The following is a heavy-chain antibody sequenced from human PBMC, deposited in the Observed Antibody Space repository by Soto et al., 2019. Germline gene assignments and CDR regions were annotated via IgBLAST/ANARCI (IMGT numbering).Heavy chain of an antibody. V-gene: IGHV3-15*01. CDR3: TSDVGHMSLPLFSS. CDR2: IKSRAHGGTT. Sequence: EVQLVESGGGLVEPGGSLRLSCAASGFSFTDAWMGWVRQAPGRGLEWVGRIKSRAHGGTTDFPAPVKCRFSISRDDSESTLYLQMSSLQTEDTAVYHCTSDVGHMSLPLFSSWGQGTLVTVSS. CDR1: GFSFTDAW. D-gene: IGHD1-26*01. J-gene: IGHJ5*02.